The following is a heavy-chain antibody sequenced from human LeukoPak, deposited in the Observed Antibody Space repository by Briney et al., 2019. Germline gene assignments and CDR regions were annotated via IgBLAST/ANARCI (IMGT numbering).Heavy chain of an antibody. D-gene: IGHD5-18*01. Sequence: GGSLRLSCAASGLSFDISSYAMNWVRQAPGKGLEWVSSISGSGVSTYYAESMKGRFTISRDNSKNTLYLQMNSLRVEDTAVYYCVFPLHSYGPYDYWGQGTLVTVSS. J-gene: IGHJ4*02. CDR1: GLSFDISSYA. CDR3: VFPLHSYGPYDY. V-gene: IGHV3-23*01. CDR2: ISGSGVST.